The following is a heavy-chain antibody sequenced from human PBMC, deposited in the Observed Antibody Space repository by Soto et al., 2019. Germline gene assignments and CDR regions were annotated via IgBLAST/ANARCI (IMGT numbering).Heavy chain of an antibody. CDR3: AGGLLGYCSSTSCSVEYYYYMDV. CDR2: IIPILGIA. CDR1: GGTFSSYT. D-gene: IGHD2-2*01. J-gene: IGHJ6*03. Sequence: QVQLVQSGAEVKKPGSSVKVSCKASGGTFSSYTISWVRQAPGQGLEWMGRIIPILGIANYAQKFQGRVTITADKSTSTAYMELSSLRSEDTAVYYCAGGLLGYCSSTSCSVEYYYYMDVWGKGTTVTVSS. V-gene: IGHV1-69*02.